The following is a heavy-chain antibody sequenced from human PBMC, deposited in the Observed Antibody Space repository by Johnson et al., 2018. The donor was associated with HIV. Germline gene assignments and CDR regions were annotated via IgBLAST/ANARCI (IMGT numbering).Heavy chain of an antibody. CDR2: NSFDGSNK. CDR1: GFTFSSYG. V-gene: IGHV3-30*03. J-gene: IGHJ3*02. Sequence: QVQLMESGGRVVQPGRSLRLSCAASGFTFSSYGMHWVSQAPGKGLEWVAFNSFDGSNKYCVDSVKGRLTIFRDNAKNTPCLQMNSLRAEDTAVYYCAREKVVAATYDAFDIWGQGTMVTVSS. CDR3: AREKVVAATYDAFDI. D-gene: IGHD2-15*01.